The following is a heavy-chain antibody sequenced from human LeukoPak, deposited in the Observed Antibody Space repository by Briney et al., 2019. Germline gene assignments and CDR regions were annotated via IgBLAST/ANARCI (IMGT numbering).Heavy chain of an antibody. J-gene: IGHJ2*01. D-gene: IGHD5-18*01. CDR3: ARRIGYSYGPWYFDL. CDR1: GGSISSYY. Sequence: SETLSLTCTVSGGSISSYYWSWIRQPPGKGLEWIGYIYYSGSTNYNPSLKSRVTISVDTSKNQFSLKLSSVTAADTAVYYCARRIGYSYGPWYFDLWGRDTLVTVSS. V-gene: IGHV4-59*08. CDR2: IYYSGST.